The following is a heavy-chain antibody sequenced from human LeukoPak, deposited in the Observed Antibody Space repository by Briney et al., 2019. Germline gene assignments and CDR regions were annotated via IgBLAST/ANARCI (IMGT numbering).Heavy chain of an antibody. CDR2: IFPGDSDT. J-gene: IGHJ5*02. Sequence: GESLKISCQGSGYSFTSYWIGWVRQMPGKGLAWMGIIFPGDSDTRYSPSFQGQVTISADKSFNTAYLQWSSLNASDTAMYYCARQVASGSHNWFDPWGQGTLVTVSS. CDR3: ARQVASGSHNWFDP. D-gene: IGHD1-26*01. V-gene: IGHV5-51*01. CDR1: GYSFTSYW.